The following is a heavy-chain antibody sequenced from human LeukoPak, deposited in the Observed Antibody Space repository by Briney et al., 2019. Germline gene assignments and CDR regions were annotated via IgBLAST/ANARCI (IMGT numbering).Heavy chain of an antibody. J-gene: IGHJ4*02. V-gene: IGHV4-34*01. CDR3: ASLLVGATLGASSGDY. CDR1: GGSFSGYY. CDR2: INHSGST. Sequence: PSETLSLTCAVYGGSFSGYYWSWIRQPPGKGLEWIGEINHSGSTNYTPSLKSRVTISVDTSKNQFSLKLNSVTAADTAVYYCASLLVGATLGASSGDYWGQGTLVTVSS. D-gene: IGHD1-26*01.